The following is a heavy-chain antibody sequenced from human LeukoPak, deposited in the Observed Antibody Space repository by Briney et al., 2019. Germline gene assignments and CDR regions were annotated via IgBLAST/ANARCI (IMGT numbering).Heavy chain of an antibody. CDR3: ARIGYRSSSFDY. D-gene: IGHD5-12*01. CDR1: GFTFNNYW. CDR2: IKQDGSEK. J-gene: IGHJ4*02. V-gene: IGHV3-7*01. Sequence: GGSPSLSCAASGFTFNNYWMSWVRQAPGKGREWVANIKQDGSEKDYVDFMKGRFTISRDNTKNSVYLQVNSLRVEDTAVYHCARIGYRSSSFDYWGQGALVTVSS.